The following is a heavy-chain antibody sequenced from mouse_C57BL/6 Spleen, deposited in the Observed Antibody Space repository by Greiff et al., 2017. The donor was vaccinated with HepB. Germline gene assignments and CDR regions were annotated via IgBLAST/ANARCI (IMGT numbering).Heavy chain of an antibody. D-gene: IGHD2-3*01. V-gene: IGHV1-52*01. CDR1: GYTFTSYC. CDR3: ARDDGYYLFAY. J-gene: IGHJ3*01. Sequence: QVQLQQPGAELVRPGSSVKLSCAASGYTFTSYCMHWVEQSPIQGLEWIGNIDPPDSDTHYTQKFKDKATLTVDKSYSTDYMQLSSLTSEDSAVYYCARDDGYYLFAYWGQGTLVTVSA. CDR2: IDPPDSDT.